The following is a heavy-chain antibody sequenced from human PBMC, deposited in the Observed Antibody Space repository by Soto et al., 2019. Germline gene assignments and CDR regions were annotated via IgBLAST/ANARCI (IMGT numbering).Heavy chain of an antibody. V-gene: IGHV1-69*06. J-gene: IGHJ6*02. CDR2: IIPIFGTA. CDR1: GGTFSSYA. CDR3: ADYSSDYFWYGIDV. D-gene: IGHD3-22*01. Sequence: QVQLVQSGAEVKKPGSSVKVSCKASGGTFSSYAISCVRQAPGQGLAWMGGIIPIFGTANYAQKFQGRVTITEDKSTSTAYMELSSLRSEDTFVYSCADYSSDYFWYGIDVWVQWPTLTVSS.